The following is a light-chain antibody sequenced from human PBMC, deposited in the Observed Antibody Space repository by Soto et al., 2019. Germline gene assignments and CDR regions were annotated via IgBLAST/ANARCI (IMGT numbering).Light chain of an antibody. Sequence: EIVMTQSPVTLAVSPGERATLSCRASQSVSTNKLAWYQQKPGQAPRLLIYGASTRATGVPDRFTGSGSGTEFTLTISSLQSEDFAVYYCQQYNDWPLLFGQGTRLEIK. V-gene: IGKV3-15*01. CDR3: QQYNDWPLL. CDR2: GAS. CDR1: QSVSTN. J-gene: IGKJ5*01.